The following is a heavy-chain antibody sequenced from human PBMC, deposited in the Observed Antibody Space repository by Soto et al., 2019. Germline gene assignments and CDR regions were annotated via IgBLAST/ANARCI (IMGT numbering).Heavy chain of an antibody. CDR1: GFTFSTYW. J-gene: IGHJ4*02. CDR3: AGRPRNWSFDY. Sequence: SGGSLRLSCAASGFTFSTYWMHWVRQAPGKGLVWVSRINSDGSSTSYADSVKGRFTISRDNAKNTLYLQMNSLRAEDTAVYYCAGRPRNWSFDYWGLGTLVTVS. CDR2: INSDGSST. V-gene: IGHV3-74*01. D-gene: IGHD1-1*01.